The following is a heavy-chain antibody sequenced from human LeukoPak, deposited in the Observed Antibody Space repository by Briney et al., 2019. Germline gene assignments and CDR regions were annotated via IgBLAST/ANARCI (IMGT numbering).Heavy chain of an antibody. CDR3: ARVKWLLWFGELDRGDAFDI. CDR2: INPNSGGT. CDR1: GYTFTGYY. J-gene: IGHJ3*02. V-gene: IGHV1-2*02. Sequence: ASVKVSCKASGYTFTGYYMHWVRQAPGQGLEWMGWINPNSGGTNYAQKFQGRVTMTRDTSISTAYMELSRLRSDDTAVYYCARVKWLLWFGELDRGDAFDIWGQGTMVTVSS. D-gene: IGHD3-10*01.